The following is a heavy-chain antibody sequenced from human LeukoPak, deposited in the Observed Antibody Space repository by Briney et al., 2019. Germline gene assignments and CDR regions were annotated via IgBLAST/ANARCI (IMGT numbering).Heavy chain of an antibody. CDR3: ARDDGEDYYYYMDV. Sequence: SGGSLRLSCAASGFTFSSYEMNWVRQAPGKGLEWVSYISSSGSTIYYADSVKGRFTISRDNAKNSLYLQMNSLRAEDTALYHCARDDGEDYYYYMDVWGKGTTVTISS. CDR2: ISSSGSTI. V-gene: IGHV3-48*03. J-gene: IGHJ6*03. CDR1: GFTFSSYE.